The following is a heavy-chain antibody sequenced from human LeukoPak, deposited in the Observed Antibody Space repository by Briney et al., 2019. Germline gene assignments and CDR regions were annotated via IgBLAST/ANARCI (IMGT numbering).Heavy chain of an antibody. CDR2: INHSGST. Sequence: SETLSLTCAVYGGSFSGYYWSWIRQPPGKGLEWIGEINHSGSTNYNPSLKSRVTISVDTSKNQFSPKLSSVTAADTAVYYCARRRAYSSPFDYWGQGTLVTVSS. D-gene: IGHD6-13*01. J-gene: IGHJ4*02. CDR3: ARRRAYSSPFDY. CDR1: GGSFSGYY. V-gene: IGHV4-34*01.